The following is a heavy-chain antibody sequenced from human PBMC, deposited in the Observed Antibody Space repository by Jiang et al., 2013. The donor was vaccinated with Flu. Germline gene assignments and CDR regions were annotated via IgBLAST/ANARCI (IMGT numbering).Heavy chain of an antibody. CDR3: AREPETYGFDY. V-gene: IGHV1-69*04. Sequence: ECMGRIIPILTEAKYAQKFQDRVTITADKSTHTIYMELSSLTAEDTAVYYCAREPETYGFDYWGQGTLVTVSS. D-gene: IGHD1-14*01. CDR2: IIPILTEA. J-gene: IGHJ4*02.